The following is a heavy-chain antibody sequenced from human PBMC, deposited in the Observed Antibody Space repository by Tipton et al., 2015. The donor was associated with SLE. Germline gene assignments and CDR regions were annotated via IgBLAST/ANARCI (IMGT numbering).Heavy chain of an antibody. V-gene: IGHV4-59*01. Sequence: GLVKPSETLSLTCTVSGGSFSTDYWSWIRQPPGKGLEWIGYIYYTGNTNYNPSLKSRVTISVDTSKNQFSLRLNSVSAADTAVYYCARASLYSSSFIFDYWGQGNLVTVSS. J-gene: IGHJ4*02. CDR3: ARASLYSSSFIFDY. CDR2: IYYTGNT. CDR1: GGSFSTDY. D-gene: IGHD6-6*01.